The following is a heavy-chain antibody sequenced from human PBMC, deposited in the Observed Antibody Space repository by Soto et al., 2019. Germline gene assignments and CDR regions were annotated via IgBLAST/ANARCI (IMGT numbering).Heavy chain of an antibody. J-gene: IGHJ4*02. Sequence: EVQLLEPGGGLAQPGRSLRLSCAASGFTFSNYAMSCVRQAPGQGLDWVSAISGSGGTTYYADSVKGRFTISRDNSKNTLFLQMNSLRAEDAAVYYCAKFFVETGSNSGWPWSFHYWGQGTLVTVSS. V-gene: IGHV3-23*01. D-gene: IGHD6-25*01. CDR3: AKFFVETGSNSGWPWSFHY. CDR1: GFTFSNYA. CDR2: ISGSGGTT.